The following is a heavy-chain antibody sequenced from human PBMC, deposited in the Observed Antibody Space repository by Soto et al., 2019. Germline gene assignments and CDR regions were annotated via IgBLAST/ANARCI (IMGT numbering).Heavy chain of an antibody. V-gene: IGHV1-18*01. J-gene: IGHJ6*02. D-gene: IGHD2-15*01. Sequence: QVQLVQSGAEVKKPGASVKVSCKASGYTFTSYGISWVRQAPGQGLEWMGWISAYNGNTNYAQKLRGRVTMTTDTTQSTAYMELRSLRSDDTAVYYCATGRYCSGGSCSPLIYYYYGMDVWGQGTTVTVSS. CDR2: ISAYNGNT. CDR3: ATGRYCSGGSCSPLIYYYYGMDV. CDR1: GYTFTSYG.